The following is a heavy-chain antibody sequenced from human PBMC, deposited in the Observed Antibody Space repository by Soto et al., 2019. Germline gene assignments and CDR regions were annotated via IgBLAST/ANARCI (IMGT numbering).Heavy chain of an antibody. J-gene: IGHJ6*02. V-gene: IGHV3-23*01. CDR2: ISGSGGST. Sequence: LRLSCAASGFTFSSYAMSWVRQAPGKGLEWVSAISGSGGSTYYADSVKGRFTISRDNSKNTLYLQMNSLRAEDTAVYYCAKSYSSGWPTLMDVWGQGTTVTVSS. CDR3: AKSYSSGWPTLMDV. CDR1: GFTFSSYA. D-gene: IGHD6-19*01.